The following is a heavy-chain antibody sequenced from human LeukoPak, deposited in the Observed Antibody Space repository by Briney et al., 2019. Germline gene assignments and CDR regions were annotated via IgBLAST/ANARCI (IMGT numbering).Heavy chain of an antibody. V-gene: IGHV4-30-2*01. CDR2: IYHSGST. CDR1: GGSISSGGYS. Sequence: SETLSRTCAVSGGSISSGGYSWSWIRQPPGKGLEWIGYIYHSGSTYYNPSLKSRVTISVDRSKNQFSLKLSSVTAADTAVYYCARGIYSSSSGDAFDIWGQGTMVTVSS. D-gene: IGHD6-6*01. CDR3: ARGIYSSSSGDAFDI. J-gene: IGHJ3*02.